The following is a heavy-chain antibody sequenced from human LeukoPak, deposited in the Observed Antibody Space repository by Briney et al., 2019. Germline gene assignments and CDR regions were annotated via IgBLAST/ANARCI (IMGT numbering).Heavy chain of an antibody. CDR3: TTDPLTGYLFDY. CDR2: IKSKTDGGTT. J-gene: IGHJ4*02. D-gene: IGHD3-9*01. CDR1: GFTFSNPW. Sequence: GGSLRLSCAASGFTFSNPWLGGAAQAPGKGWGWLSRIKSKTDGGTTDYAAPVKGRFTISRDDSKNTLYLQMNSLKTEDTAVYYCTTDPLTGYLFDYWGQGTLVTVSS. V-gene: IGHV3-15*01.